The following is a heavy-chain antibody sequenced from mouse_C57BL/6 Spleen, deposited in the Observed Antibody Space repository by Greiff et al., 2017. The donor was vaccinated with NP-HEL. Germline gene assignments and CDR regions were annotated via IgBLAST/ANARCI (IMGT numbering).Heavy chain of an antibody. Sequence: QVQLQQSGPELVKPGASVKLSCKASGYTFTSYDINWVKRRPGQGLEWIGWIYPRDGSTKYNEKFKGKATLTVDTSSSTAYMELHSLTSEDSAVYFCASPYYYGSSGFYAMDYWGQGTSVTVSS. CDR1: GYTFTSYD. CDR2: IYPRDGST. J-gene: IGHJ4*01. V-gene: IGHV1-85*01. CDR3: ASPYYYGSSGFYAMDY. D-gene: IGHD1-1*01.